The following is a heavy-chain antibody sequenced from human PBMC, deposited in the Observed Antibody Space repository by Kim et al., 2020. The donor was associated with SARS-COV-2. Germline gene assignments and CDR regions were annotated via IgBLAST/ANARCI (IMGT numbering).Heavy chain of an antibody. J-gene: IGHJ4*02. V-gene: IGHV3-7*03. CDR3: ARSLGIAEAY. Sequence: GGSLRLSCAASGFTFSNYSMHWVRQAPGKGLEWVANINQGGSGKYYGDSVKGRFTISRDNAKNSLYLQMSGLRAEDTALYYCARSLGIAEAYWGQGTLVTVSS. CDR1: GFTFSNYS. D-gene: IGHD2-21*01. CDR2: INQGGSGK.